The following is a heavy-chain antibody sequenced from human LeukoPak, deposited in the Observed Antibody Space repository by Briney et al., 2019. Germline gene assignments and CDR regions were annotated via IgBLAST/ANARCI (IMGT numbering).Heavy chain of an antibody. Sequence: SETLSLTCVVSGFSISSGYYWGWIRQPPGKGLEWIGNIHPSGTMFHISPLNSRVTMSIDTSKNQFSLKLSSVTAADTAVYYCAREAERRVVNWGQGTLVTVSS. CDR1: GFSISSGYY. J-gene: IGHJ4*02. D-gene: IGHD1-1*01. V-gene: IGHV4-38-2*02. CDR2: IHPSGTM. CDR3: AREAERRVVN.